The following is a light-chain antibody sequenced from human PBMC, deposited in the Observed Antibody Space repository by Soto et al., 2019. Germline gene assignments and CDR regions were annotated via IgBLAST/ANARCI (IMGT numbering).Light chain of an antibody. CDR1: SSNIGAGYD. J-gene: IGLJ1*01. CDR3: QSYDSSLSGYV. V-gene: IGLV1-40*01. CDR2: SSY. Sequence: QSVLTQPPSVSGAPGQRVTISCTGSSSNIGAGYDVHWFQQFPGTAPKLLIYSSYNRPSGVPDRFSGSKSGTSASLAITGLQAEDEADFYCQSYDSSLSGYVFGTGTKLTVL.